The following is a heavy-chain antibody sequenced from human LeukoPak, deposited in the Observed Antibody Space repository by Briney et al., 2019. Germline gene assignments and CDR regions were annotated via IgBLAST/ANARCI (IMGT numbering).Heavy chain of an antibody. J-gene: IGHJ4*02. V-gene: IGHV4-34*01. Sequence: PAEPLSLPCALYGESFSGYYWRWLRQPTGKGLEWIGEINHRGRTNYNPSLESRVTIPVDTSKQHFSLTHKSATAAANALFSFSRGGKNGTRLHWGQGTLVTVSS. CDR3: SRGGKNGTRLH. CDR1: GESFSGYY. CDR2: INHRGRT. D-gene: IGHD1-1*01.